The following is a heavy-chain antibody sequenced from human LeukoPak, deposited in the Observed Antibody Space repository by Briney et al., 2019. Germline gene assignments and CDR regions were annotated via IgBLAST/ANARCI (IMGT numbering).Heavy chain of an antibody. CDR2: IWYDGSNK. J-gene: IGHJ6*04. Sequence: PGRSLRLSCAASGFTFSSYGMHWVRQAPGKGLEWVAVIWYDGSNKYYADSVKGRFTISRDNSKNTLYLQMNSLRAEDTAVYYCARDGTYCSGGSCDYYGMDVWGKGTTVTVSS. D-gene: IGHD2-15*01. CDR3: ARDGTYCSGGSCDYYGMDV. V-gene: IGHV3-33*01. CDR1: GFTFSSYG.